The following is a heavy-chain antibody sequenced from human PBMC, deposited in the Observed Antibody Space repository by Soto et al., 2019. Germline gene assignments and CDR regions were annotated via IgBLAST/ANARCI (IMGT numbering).Heavy chain of an antibody. V-gene: IGHV1-69*01. Sequence: VQLMQSGAEVKQPGSSVKVSCKASGGTFSSHSINWVRQAPGQGLEWMGGIITLFGTANYAQNFQGRVTIARDQSTSTAYMELNSLRSDDTAVYYCAREVGYGDFSAALLDWGQGTLVTVSS. CDR3: AREVGYGDFSAALLD. D-gene: IGHD4-17*01. J-gene: IGHJ4*02. CDR2: IITLFGTA. CDR1: GGTFSSHS.